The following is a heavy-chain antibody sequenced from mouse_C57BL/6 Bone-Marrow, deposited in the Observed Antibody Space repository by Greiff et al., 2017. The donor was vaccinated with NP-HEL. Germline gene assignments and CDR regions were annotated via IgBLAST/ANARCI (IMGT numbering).Heavy chain of an antibody. CDR2: IDPENGDT. Sequence: EVQLQESGAELVRPGASVKLSCTASGFNIKDDYMHWVKQRPEQGLEWIGWIDPENGDTEYASKFQGKATITADTSSNTAYLQLSSLTSEDTAVYYCTTPIYYYGYFDVWGTGTTVTVSS. CDR3: TTPIYYYGYFDV. D-gene: IGHD1-1*01. J-gene: IGHJ1*03. CDR1: GFNIKDDY. V-gene: IGHV14-4*01.